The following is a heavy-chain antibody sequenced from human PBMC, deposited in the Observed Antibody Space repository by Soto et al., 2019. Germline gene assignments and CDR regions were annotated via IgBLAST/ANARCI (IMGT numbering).Heavy chain of an antibody. V-gene: IGHV4-59*01. J-gene: IGHJ4*02. CDR2: IYYSGST. Sequence: SETLSLTCTVSSGSLSFYYWSWIRQPPGKGLEWIGYIYYSGSTNYNPSLKSRVTISVDTSKNQFSLKLSSVTAADTAVYYCARGNDYGDYYFDYWGQGTLVTVS. CDR1: SGSLSFYY. CDR3: ARGNDYGDYYFDY. D-gene: IGHD4-17*01.